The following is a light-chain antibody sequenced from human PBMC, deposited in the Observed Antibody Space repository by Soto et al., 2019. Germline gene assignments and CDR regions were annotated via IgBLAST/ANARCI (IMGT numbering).Light chain of an antibody. V-gene: IGKV1-5*01. CDR1: QNINMW. CDR2: DAS. Sequence: DIQMTQSPSTLSASVGDRVTITCRASQNINMWLAWYQQKPGKAPKLLIYDASSLQSEVPSRFSGSGSGTEFTLTISSLQPGDFATYYCQQYNSYSRTFGQGTKVDIK. J-gene: IGKJ1*01. CDR3: QQYNSYSRT.